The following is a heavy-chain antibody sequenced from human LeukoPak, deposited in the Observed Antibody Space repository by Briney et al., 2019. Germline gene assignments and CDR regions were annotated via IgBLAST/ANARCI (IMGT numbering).Heavy chain of an antibody. CDR1: GFSFSTYS. J-gene: IGHJ4*02. V-gene: IGHV3-21*01. D-gene: IGHD2-15*01. Sequence: GGSLRLPCAASGFSFSTYSMNWVRQAPGKGLQWVSSISGSSTYIYYADSVKGRFTISRDNAKNSLYLQMNSLRAEDTAVYYCASRYCSGGSCYCDSWGQGTLVTVSS. CDR2: ISGSSTYI. CDR3: ASRYCSGGSCYCDS.